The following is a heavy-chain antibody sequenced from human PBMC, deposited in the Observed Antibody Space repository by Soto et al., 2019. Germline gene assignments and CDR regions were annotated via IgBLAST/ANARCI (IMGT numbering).Heavy chain of an antibody. J-gene: IGHJ4*02. CDR1: GGSISSGGYY. CDR3: ASGVTMVRGVLHTPYFDD. D-gene: IGHD3-10*01. V-gene: IGHV4-31*03. Sequence: QVQLQESGPGLVKPSQTLSLTCTVSGGSISSGGYYWSWIRQHPGKGLEWIGYIYYSGSTYYNPSLKSRVTMSVDTSKNQSSLKLSSVTAADTAVYYCASGVTMVRGVLHTPYFDDWGQGTRVTVSS. CDR2: IYYSGST.